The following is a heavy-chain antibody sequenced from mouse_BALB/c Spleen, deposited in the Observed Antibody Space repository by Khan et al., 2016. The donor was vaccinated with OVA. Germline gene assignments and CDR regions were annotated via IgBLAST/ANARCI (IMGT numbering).Heavy chain of an antibody. D-gene: IGHD2-14*01. CDR3: VRDGSYCGNDGWLAY. CDR1: GYTFTSYT. Sequence: QVQLQQSGAELVRPGASVKMSCKASGYTFTSYTIPWIKLRPGQGLEWIGYINPSNGNTNYNQNFKDRATFTADKSSTTAYMQLSSLTSDDSAVXNWVRDGSYCGNDGWLAYWGQGTLVTVSA. J-gene: IGHJ3*01. CDR2: INPSNGNT. V-gene: IGHV1-4*01.